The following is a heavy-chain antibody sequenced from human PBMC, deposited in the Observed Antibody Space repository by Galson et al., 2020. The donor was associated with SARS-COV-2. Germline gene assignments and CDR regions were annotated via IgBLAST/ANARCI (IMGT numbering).Heavy chain of an antibody. J-gene: IGHJ6*03. V-gene: IGHV3-30*18. CDR3: AKTGVVVVNIHFYYYMDV. CDR1: GFTFSGHG. CDR2: ISPDGNNE. D-gene: IGHD3-22*01. Sequence: GESLKISCVASGFTFSGHGMHWVRQAPGKGLEWVAVISPDGNNEFYADSVKGRFTISRDNSKNTLYLQVNSLGTEDTAVYYCAKTGVVVVNIHFYYYMDVWGKGTTVTISS.